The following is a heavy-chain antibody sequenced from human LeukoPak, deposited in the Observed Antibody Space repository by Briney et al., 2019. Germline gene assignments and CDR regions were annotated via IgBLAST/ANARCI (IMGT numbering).Heavy chain of an antibody. CDR3: ARARYCYTTSCPLDY. D-gene: IGHD2-2*01. V-gene: IGHV1-2*06. J-gene: IGHJ4*02. Sequence: VSVTVSFTTSGGTLNSHAISWVRQAPGQGHEWMGRINPNSGGRNFAQKFQARVTMTSDTSISTAYMEVSGLESDDTAVYYCARARYCYTTSCPLDYWGQGALVTVSS. CDR2: INPNSGGR. CDR1: GGTLNSHA.